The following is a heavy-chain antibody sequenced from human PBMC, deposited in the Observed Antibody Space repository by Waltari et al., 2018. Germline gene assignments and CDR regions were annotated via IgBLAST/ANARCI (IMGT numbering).Heavy chain of an antibody. CDR2: TYYRSKWYN. J-gene: IGHJ4*02. CDR1: GDSVSSNTDT. CDR3: ASGGGGSFDY. Sequence: QVQLQQSGPGRVKPSQTLSLTCAISGDSVSSNTDTWNWIRQSPSRGLEWLGRTYYRSKWYNDFAVSVKGRMLINPDTSKNQFSLQLNSVTPEDTAVYYCASGGGGSFDYWGQGTLVTVSS. D-gene: IGHD1-26*01. V-gene: IGHV6-1*01.